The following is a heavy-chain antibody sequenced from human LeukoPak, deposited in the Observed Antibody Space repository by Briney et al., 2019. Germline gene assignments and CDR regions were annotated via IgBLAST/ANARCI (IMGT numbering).Heavy chain of an antibody. J-gene: IGHJ6*03. Sequence: SETLSLTCTVSGGSISSGSYYWSWIRQPAGKGLEWIGRIYTSGSTNYNPSLKSRVTISVDTSKNQFSLKLSSVTAADTAVYYCARRVYYYDSSGPEAYYYYYYMDVWGKGTTVTISS. CDR3: ARRVYYYDSSGPEAYYYYYYMDV. V-gene: IGHV4-61*02. D-gene: IGHD3-22*01. CDR1: GGSISSGSYY. CDR2: IYTSGST.